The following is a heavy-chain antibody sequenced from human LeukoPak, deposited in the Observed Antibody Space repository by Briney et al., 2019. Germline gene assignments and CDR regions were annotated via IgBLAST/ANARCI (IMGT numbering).Heavy chain of an antibody. CDR1: GYTFTNDD. J-gene: IGHJ5*02. V-gene: IGHV1-8*01. D-gene: IGHD6-19*01. CDR3: VRVGYSSGWTKFDP. CDR2: MSPNSGNT. Sequence: ASVKVSCKASGYTFTNDDINWVRQATGQGLEWMGWMSPNSGNTGCAQKFQGRVTMTRNTSISTAYMELTSLRYEDTAVYYCVRVGYSSGWTKFDPWGQGTLVTVSS.